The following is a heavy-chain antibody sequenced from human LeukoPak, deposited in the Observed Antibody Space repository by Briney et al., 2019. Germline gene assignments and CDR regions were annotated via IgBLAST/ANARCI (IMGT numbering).Heavy chain of an antibody. Sequence: ASVKVSCKASGYTFTSYGISWVRQAPGQGLEWMGWISAYNGNTNYAQKLQGRVTMTTDTSTSTAYMELRSLRSDDTAVYYCARDSHYYSYYYMDVWGEGTTVTISS. D-gene: IGHD3-10*01. CDR3: ARDSHYYSYYYMDV. J-gene: IGHJ6*03. V-gene: IGHV1-18*01. CDR2: ISAYNGNT. CDR1: GYTFTSYG.